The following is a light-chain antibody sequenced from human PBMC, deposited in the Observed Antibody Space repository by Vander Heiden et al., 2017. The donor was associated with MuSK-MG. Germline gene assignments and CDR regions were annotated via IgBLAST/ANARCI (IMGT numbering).Light chain of an antibody. CDR1: QSVLDTSSNKNF. CDR2: WAS. V-gene: IGKV4-1*01. Sequence: IVMTQSPDSLAVCLGERATINCKSSQSVLDTSSNKNFLAWYQHKLGQPPKLLIYWASNRYSGVPDRFSGSGSGSDFTLTISSLQAEDVAVYYCQQYYDSPRTFGQGTKVEIK. CDR3: QQYYDSPRT. J-gene: IGKJ1*01.